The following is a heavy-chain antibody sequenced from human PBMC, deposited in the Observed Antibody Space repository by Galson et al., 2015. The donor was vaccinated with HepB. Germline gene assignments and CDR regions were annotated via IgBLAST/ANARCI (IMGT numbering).Heavy chain of an antibody. CDR3: ASAPKYSSSPDDAFDI. CDR2: TYSGGST. CDR1: GFTVSSNH. D-gene: IGHD6-13*01. J-gene: IGHJ3*02. V-gene: IGHV3-53*01. Sequence: SLRLSCAASGFTVSSNHMGWVRQAPGKGLEWVSVTYSGGSTYYADSVKGRFTISRDNSKNTLYLQMNSLRAEDTAVYYCASAPKYSSSPDDAFDIWGQGTMVTVSS.